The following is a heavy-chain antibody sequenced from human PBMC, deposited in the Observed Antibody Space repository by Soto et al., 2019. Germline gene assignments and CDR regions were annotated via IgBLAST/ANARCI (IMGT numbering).Heavy chain of an antibody. V-gene: IGHV1-46*01. J-gene: IGHJ6*02. CDR2: INPSGGST. CDR3: ARSSLMVRGVIYYYYGMDV. Sequence: GASVKVSCKASGYTFTSYYMHWVRQAPGQGLEWMGIINPSGGSTSYAQKFQGRVTMTRDTSTSTVYMELSSLRSEDTAVYYCARSSLMVRGVIYYYYGMDVWGQGTTVTVSS. CDR1: GYTFTSYY. D-gene: IGHD3-10*01.